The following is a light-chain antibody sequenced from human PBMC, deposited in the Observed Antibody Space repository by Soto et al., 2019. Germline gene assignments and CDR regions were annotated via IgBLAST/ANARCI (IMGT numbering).Light chain of an antibody. CDR1: QSVFYSSNNKNY. J-gene: IGKJ1*01. V-gene: IGKV4-1*01. Sequence: DIVMTQSPDSLAVSLGERSTINCKSSQSVFYSSNNKNYLAWYQQKAGQPPKLLIYWASTRESGVPDRFSGTGSGTDFTLTISSLQAEDVALYYCQQYHSTRTSGHGTKVEIX. CDR3: QQYHSTRT. CDR2: WAS.